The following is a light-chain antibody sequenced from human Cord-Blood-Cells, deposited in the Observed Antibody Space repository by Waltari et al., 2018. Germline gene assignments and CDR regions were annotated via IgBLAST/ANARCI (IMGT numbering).Light chain of an antibody. CDR1: QSVSCN. CDR3: QQYNNWPLT. V-gene: IGKV3-15*01. Sequence: EIVLTPSPATVSVSAGETASLSCRASQSVSCNLTWYQQKPGQAPRLLISGASNRATGIPARFSGSGSGTDFTLNISSLQSEDFAVYYCQQYNNWPLTFGGGTKVEIK. CDR2: GAS. J-gene: IGKJ4*01.